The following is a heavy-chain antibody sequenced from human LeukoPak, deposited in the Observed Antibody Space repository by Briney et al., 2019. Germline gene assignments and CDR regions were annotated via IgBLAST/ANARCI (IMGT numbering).Heavy chain of an antibody. J-gene: IGHJ6*03. Sequence: ASVKVSCKASGGTFSSYYINWVRQAPGQGLEWMGGIIPIFGTANYAQKFQGRVTITTDESTSTACMELSSLRSEDTAVYYCARGATRAISPYYYIGICGKGATVSVS. CDR1: GGTFSSYY. D-gene: IGHD3-3*01. CDR2: IIPIFGTA. V-gene: IGHV1-69*05. CDR3: ARGATRAISPYYYIGI.